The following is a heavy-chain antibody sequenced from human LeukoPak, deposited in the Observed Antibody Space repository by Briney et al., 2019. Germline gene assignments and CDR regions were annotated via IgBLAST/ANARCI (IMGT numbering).Heavy chain of an antibody. V-gene: IGHV5-51*01. Sequence: GESLKISCKGSGYSFTSYWIGRVRQMPGKGLEWMGIIYPGDSDTRYSPSFQGQVTISADKSISTAYLQWSSLKASDTAMYYCASGATYYDFWSGYGNFDYWGQGTLVTVSS. CDR3: ASGATYYDFWSGYGNFDY. D-gene: IGHD3-3*01. J-gene: IGHJ4*02. CDR2: IYPGDSDT. CDR1: GYSFTSYW.